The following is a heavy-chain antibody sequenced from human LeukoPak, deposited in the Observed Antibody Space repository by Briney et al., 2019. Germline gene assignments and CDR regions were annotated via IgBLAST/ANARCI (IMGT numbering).Heavy chain of an antibody. J-gene: IGHJ4*02. CDR1: GFTFSSYG. CDR3: ARDQWGSSGWYTYFDY. D-gene: IGHD6-19*01. V-gene: IGHV3-33*01. CDR2: IWYDGSNK. Sequence: GGSLRLSCAASGFTFSSYGMHWVRQAPGKGLEWVAVIWYDGSNKYYADSVKGRFTISRDNSKNTLYPQMNSLRAEDTAVYYCARDQWGSSGWYTYFDYWGQGTLVTVSS.